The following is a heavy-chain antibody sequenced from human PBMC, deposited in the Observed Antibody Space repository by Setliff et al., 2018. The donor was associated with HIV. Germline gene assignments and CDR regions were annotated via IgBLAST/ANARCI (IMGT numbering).Heavy chain of an antibody. CDR2: INSDGSST. Sequence: GESLKISCAASGFTFSSYWMHWVRQAPGKGLVWVSRINSDGSSTSYADSVKGRFTISRDNAKNTLYLQMNSLRAEDTAVYYCARLNYDFWSGYYTFYYYYYMDVWGKGTTVTVSS. CDR3: ARLNYDFWSGYYTFYYYYYMDV. D-gene: IGHD3-3*01. CDR1: GFTFSSYW. V-gene: IGHV3-74*01. J-gene: IGHJ6*03.